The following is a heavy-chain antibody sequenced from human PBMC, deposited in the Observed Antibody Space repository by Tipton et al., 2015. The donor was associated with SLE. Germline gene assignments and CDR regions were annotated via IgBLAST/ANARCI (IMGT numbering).Heavy chain of an antibody. CDR1: GFTFSSYE. CDR3: ARDDSSSWYRYFDY. V-gene: IGHV3-48*03. Sequence: SLRLSCAASGFTFSSYEMNWVRQAPGKGLEWVSYISSSGSTIYYADSVKGRFTISRDNAKNSLYLQMNSLRAEDTAVYYCARDDSSSWYRYFDYWGQGTLVTVSS. J-gene: IGHJ4*02. D-gene: IGHD6-13*01. CDR2: ISSSGSTI.